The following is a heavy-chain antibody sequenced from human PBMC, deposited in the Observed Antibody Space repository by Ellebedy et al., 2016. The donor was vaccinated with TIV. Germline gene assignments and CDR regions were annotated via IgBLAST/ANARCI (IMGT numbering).Heavy chain of an antibody. Sequence: GESLKISCEASGFTFSRYWMNWVRQAPGKGLEWVASIKHDGNEGHYVDSVKGRFTISRDNAKNSLFLQMSSLRGEETGVYYCARDHSAAFFDYWGQGILVTVSS. V-gene: IGHV3-7*01. CDR1: GFTFSRYW. CDR2: IKHDGNEG. J-gene: IGHJ4*02. D-gene: IGHD3-10*01. CDR3: ARDHSAAFFDY.